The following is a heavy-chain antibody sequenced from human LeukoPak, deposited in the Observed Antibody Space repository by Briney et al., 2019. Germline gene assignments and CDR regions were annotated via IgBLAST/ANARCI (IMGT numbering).Heavy chain of an antibody. D-gene: IGHD2-2*01. CDR2: IYSGGSP. CDR3: ARGFVVPAAPLDY. CDR1: GFTDSSNY. J-gene: IGHJ4*02. V-gene: IGHV3-66*01. Sequence: GGSLRLSCAASGFTDSSNYMSWAPQAPEKGLEWVSVIYSGGSPYYADSVKGRFTISRDNFKNTLYLEMNSLRAEDTAVYSCARGFVVPAAPLDYWGQGTLVTVSS.